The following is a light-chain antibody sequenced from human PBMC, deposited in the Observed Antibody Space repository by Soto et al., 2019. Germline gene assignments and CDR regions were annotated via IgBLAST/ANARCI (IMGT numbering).Light chain of an antibody. J-gene: IGLJ1*01. CDR3: SSYTSSSTFYV. V-gene: IGLV2-14*01. CDR1: SSDVGGYNS. CDR2: DVS. Sequence: QSALTQPASVSGSPGQSITISCTGTSSDVGGYNSVSWYQQHPDKAPKVLIYDVSDRPSGVSNRFSGSKSGNTASLTISGLQAEDEADYYCSSYTSSSTFYVFGTGTKVTVL.